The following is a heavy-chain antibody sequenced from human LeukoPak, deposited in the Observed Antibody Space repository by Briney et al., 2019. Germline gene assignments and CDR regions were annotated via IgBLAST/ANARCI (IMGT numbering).Heavy chain of an antibody. CDR1: GGSISSSSYY. CDR3: ARQNGGYYFVY. V-gene: IGHV4-39*01. CDR2: IYYSGST. Sequence: SETLSLTCTVSGGSISSSSYYWGWIRQPPGKGLEWIGSIYYSGSTYYNPSLKSRVTISVDTSKNQFSLKLSSVTAADTAVYYCARQNGGYYFVYWGQGTLVTVSS. J-gene: IGHJ4*02. D-gene: IGHD4-23*01.